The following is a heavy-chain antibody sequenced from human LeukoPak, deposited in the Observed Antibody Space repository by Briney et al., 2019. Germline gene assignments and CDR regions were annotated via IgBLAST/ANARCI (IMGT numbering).Heavy chain of an antibody. J-gene: IGHJ5*02. V-gene: IGHV5-51*01. D-gene: IGHD3-3*01. CDR2: IYPGDSDT. Sequence: GESLKISCKDSPYYFINFWIGWVRQMPGKGLEWMGIIYPGDSDTRYSPSFQGQVTISADKSISTAYLQWSSLKASDTAMYYCARHRLRITIFGVAKRDPVNWFDPWGQGTLVTVSS. CDR1: PYYFINFW. CDR3: ARHRLRITIFGVAKRDPVNWFDP.